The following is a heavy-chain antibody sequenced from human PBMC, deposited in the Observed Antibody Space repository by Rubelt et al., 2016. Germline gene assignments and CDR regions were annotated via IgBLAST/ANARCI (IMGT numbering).Heavy chain of an antibody. CDR3: ARGLVSYAFDI. CDR2: MNPNSGKT. D-gene: IGHD3-16*02. Sequence: QVQLVQSGAEVKKPGASVKVSCKASGYTFTGYYMHWVRQAPGQGLEWMGWMNPNSGKTGYAQKFQGRVTMTRNTTISTAYMELSSLRSEDTAVYYCARGLVSYAFDIWGQGTMVTVSS. J-gene: IGHJ3*02. V-gene: IGHV1-8*02. CDR1: GYTFTGYY.